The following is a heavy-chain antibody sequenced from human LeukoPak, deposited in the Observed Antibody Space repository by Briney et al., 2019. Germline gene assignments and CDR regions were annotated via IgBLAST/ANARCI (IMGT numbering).Heavy chain of an antibody. Sequence: GESLQISCKGSGYSFTSYWIGWVRPMPGKGLEWMGIIYPGDSDTRYSPSFQGQVNISADKSISTAYLQWSSLKASDTAMYYCARQRLPDAFDIWGQGTMVTASS. CDR1: GYSFTSYW. J-gene: IGHJ3*02. CDR3: ARQRLPDAFDI. V-gene: IGHV5-51*01. D-gene: IGHD4-11*01. CDR2: IYPGDSDT.